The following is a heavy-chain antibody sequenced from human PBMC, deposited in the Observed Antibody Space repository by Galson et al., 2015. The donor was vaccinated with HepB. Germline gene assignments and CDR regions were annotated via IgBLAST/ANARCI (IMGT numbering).Heavy chain of an antibody. CDR2: INPNNGDT. V-gene: IGHV1-2*02. CDR1: GYTFPGNY. D-gene: IGHD3-3*01. Sequence: SVKVSCKASGYTFPGNYMHWVRQAPGQGLEWMGRINPNNGDTNYAQKFQGRVTMTRDTSTSTAYMELSSLRTDDTAVYYCAGGSLGYYYPFDYWGQGTLVTVSA. J-gene: IGHJ4*02. CDR3: AGGSLGYYYPFDY.